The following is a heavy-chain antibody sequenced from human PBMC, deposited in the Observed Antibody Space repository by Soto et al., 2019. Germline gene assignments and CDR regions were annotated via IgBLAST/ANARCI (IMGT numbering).Heavy chain of an antibody. V-gene: IGHV3-43D*04. Sequence: QPGGSLRLSCAASGFTFDDYAMHWVRQAPGKGLEWVSLISWDGGSTYYADSVKGRFTISRDNSKNSLYLQMNSLRAEDTALYYCAKDIRYCSSTSCSTYGMDVWGQGTTVTVSS. J-gene: IGHJ6*02. CDR3: AKDIRYCSSTSCSTYGMDV. CDR2: ISWDGGST. D-gene: IGHD2-2*01. CDR1: GFTFDDYA.